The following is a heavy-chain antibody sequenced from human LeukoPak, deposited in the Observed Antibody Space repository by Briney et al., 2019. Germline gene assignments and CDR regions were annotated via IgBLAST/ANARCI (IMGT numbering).Heavy chain of an antibody. J-gene: IGHJ4*02. D-gene: IGHD6-13*01. Sequence: GGSLRLSCAASGFTFSSYAMSWVRQAPGKGLEWVSTLSGSSVNIYYADSLKGRFTISRDNSRNTLYLQVNSLRVDDTAVYYCTKGSHEGTAAGSWGQGTLVTVSS. CDR3: TKGSHEGTAAGS. CDR2: LSGSSVNI. CDR1: GFTFSSYA. V-gene: IGHV3-23*01.